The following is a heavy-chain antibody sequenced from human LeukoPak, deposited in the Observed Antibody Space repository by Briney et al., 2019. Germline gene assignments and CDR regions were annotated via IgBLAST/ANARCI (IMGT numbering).Heavy chain of an antibody. CDR1: EFTFGNFW. Sequence: TGGSLRLSCAASEFTFGNFWMTWVRQAPGKGLEWVANIKEDGSDKYYVDSVKGRFTISRDNARTSLYLQMNSLRAEDTAVYYCARVWLQPDYWGQGTLVTVSS. D-gene: IGHD5-24*01. V-gene: IGHV3-7*01. CDR2: IKEDGSDK. CDR3: ARVWLQPDY. J-gene: IGHJ4*02.